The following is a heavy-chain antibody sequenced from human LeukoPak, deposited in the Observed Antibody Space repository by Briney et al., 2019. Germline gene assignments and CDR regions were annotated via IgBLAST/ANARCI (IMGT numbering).Heavy chain of an antibody. CDR3: ARDSRYGFWSAPSMDL. D-gene: IGHD3-3*01. V-gene: IGHV3-21*01. Sequence: GGSLRLSCAASGFTFSSYSINWVRQAPGKGLEWVSSISSSSSYIYYADSVKGRFTISRDNAKTSLYLQMDSLRAEDTAVYYCARDSRYGFWSAPSMDLWRKGTTVTVSS. CDR2: ISSSSSYI. J-gene: IGHJ6*03. CDR1: GFTFSSYS.